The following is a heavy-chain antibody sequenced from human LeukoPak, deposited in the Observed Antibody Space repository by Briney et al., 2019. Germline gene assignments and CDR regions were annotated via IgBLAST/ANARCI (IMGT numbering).Heavy chain of an antibody. CDR2: ISSSSSYV. Sequence: GGSLRLSCAASGFTFSSYSMNWVRQAPGKGLEWVSSISSSSSYVYYADSVKGRFTISRDNAKNSLYLQMNSLRAEDTAVYYCARGITMIGDLFDYWGQGTLVTVSP. D-gene: IGHD3-22*01. CDR3: ARGITMIGDLFDY. V-gene: IGHV3-21*01. CDR1: GFTFSSYS. J-gene: IGHJ4*02.